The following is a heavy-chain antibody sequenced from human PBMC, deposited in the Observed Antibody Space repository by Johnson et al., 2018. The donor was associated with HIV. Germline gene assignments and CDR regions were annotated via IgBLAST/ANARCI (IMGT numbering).Heavy chain of an antibody. J-gene: IGHJ3*01. CDR2: ISSNGGST. CDR3: AGVRGAIVATIFRV. CDR1: GFTFSSYA. D-gene: IGHD5-12*01. V-gene: IGHV3-64*01. Sequence: VQLVESGGGVVQPGRSLRLSCAASGFTFSSYAMHWVRQAPGKGLEYVSAISSNGGSTYYANSVKGRFTISRDNSKNTLYLQMNSLRAEDTAVYYCAGVRGAIVATIFRVWVQGTMVTVSS.